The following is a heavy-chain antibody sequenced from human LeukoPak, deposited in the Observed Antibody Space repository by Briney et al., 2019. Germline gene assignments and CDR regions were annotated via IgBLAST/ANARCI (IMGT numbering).Heavy chain of an antibody. Sequence: ASVKVSCKASGYTFTGYYMHWVRQAPGQGLEWMGWINPNSGGTNYAQKFQGRVTMTRDTSISTAYMELSRLRSDDTAVYYCARDPGFDYYDSSGYRDRVDYWGQGTLVTVSS. CDR3: ARDPGFDYYDSSGYRDRVDY. J-gene: IGHJ4*02. D-gene: IGHD3-22*01. CDR1: GYTFTGYY. V-gene: IGHV1-2*02. CDR2: INPNSGGT.